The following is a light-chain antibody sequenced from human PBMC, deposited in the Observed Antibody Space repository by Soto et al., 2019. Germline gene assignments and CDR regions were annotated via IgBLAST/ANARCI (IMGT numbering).Light chain of an antibody. Sequence: DIQMTQFPSSVSAFVGDRVTITCRASQGIGTWLAWYQRKPGKAPNLLIYDASKLHSGVPSRFSGYGAGTDFTHTISSLQPEDFAIYYCQQTHAFPLTFGGGTKVEIK. CDR2: DAS. V-gene: IGKV1-12*01. J-gene: IGKJ4*01. CDR3: QQTHAFPLT. CDR1: QGIGTW.